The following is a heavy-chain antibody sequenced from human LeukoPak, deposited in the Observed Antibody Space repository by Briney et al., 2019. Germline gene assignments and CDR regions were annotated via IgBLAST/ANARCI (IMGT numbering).Heavy chain of an antibody. CDR1: GYSFTSYW. J-gene: IGHJ4*02. Sequence: GESLKISCKGSGYSFTSYWIGWVRQMPGIGLEWMGIIYPGDSDPRYSPSFQGQVTISADKSISTAYLQWSSLEASDSAMYYCVRHGLGSSWFGFDYWGQGTLVTVSS. CDR3: VRHGLGSSWFGFDY. CDR2: IYPGDSDP. D-gene: IGHD6-13*01. V-gene: IGHV5-51*01.